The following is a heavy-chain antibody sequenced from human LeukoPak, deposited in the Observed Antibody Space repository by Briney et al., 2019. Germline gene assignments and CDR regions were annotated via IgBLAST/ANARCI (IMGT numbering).Heavy chain of an antibody. CDR3: ARGGYDSGSYYKGPLYYFDY. CDR2: ISYDGSNK. J-gene: IGHJ4*02. V-gene: IGHV3-30*04. Sequence: GGSLRLSCAASGFTFSSYAMHWVRQAPGKGLEWVAVISYDGSNKYYADSVKGRFTISRDNSKNTLYLQMNSLRAEDTAVYYCARGGYDSGSYYKGPLYYFDYWGQGTLVTVSS. CDR1: GFTFSSYA. D-gene: IGHD3-10*01.